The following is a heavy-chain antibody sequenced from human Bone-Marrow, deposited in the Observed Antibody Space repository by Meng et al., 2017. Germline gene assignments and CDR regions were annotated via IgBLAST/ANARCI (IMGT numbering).Heavy chain of an antibody. V-gene: IGHV4-61*01. CDR2: HYYSGST. Sequence: SETLSLTFTVSGGSVSTPYYWGWIRQLPGKALEWIGYHYYSGSTLYNPSLKSRVTISLDTSQNQFSLNLRSVTAADTAVYYCARLNDTAYVPDHWGQGTPVTVSS. CDR1: GGSVSTPYY. J-gene: IGHJ4*02. CDR3: ARLNDTAYVPDH. D-gene: IGHD5-12*01.